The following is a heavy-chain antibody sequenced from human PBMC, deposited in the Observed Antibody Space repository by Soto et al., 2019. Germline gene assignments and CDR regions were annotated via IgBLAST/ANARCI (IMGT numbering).Heavy chain of an antibody. J-gene: IGHJ5*01. CDR2: TYYRSKWDY. CDR1: GDSVSTNSAT. D-gene: IGHD3-3*02. CDR3: ARLLGNSWLDS. V-gene: IGHV6-1*01. Sequence: QVQLQQSGPGLVKPSQTLSLTCAISGDSVSTNSATWDWIRQSTSRGLEWLGRTYYRSKWDYDYAASVKGRLTINPDTSNNQLSLQLDSVTPDDTAVYYCARLLGNSWLDSWGQGTLVTVSS.